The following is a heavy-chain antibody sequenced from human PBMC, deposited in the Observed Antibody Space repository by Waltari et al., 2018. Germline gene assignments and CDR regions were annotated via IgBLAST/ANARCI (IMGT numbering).Heavy chain of an antibody. V-gene: IGHV1-2*06. CDR1: GYTFTGYY. Sequence: QVQLVQSGAEVKKPGASVKVSCKASGYTFTGYYMHWVRQAPGQGLEWMGRINPNSGGTNEGQKFQGRVTMSRVTSISAAYMELSRLRTDDTAVYYCARDLCQGVITYGMDVWGQGTTVTVSS. J-gene: IGHJ6*02. D-gene: IGHD1-20*01. CDR3: ARDLCQGVITYGMDV. CDR2: INPNSGGT.